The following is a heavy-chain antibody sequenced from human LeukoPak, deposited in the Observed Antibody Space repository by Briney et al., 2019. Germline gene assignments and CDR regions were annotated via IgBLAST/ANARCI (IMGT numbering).Heavy chain of an antibody. Sequence: PSETLSLTCTVSGGSISSSSYYWGWIRQPPGKGLEWIGSIYYSGSTHYNPSLKSRVTISVDTSKNQFSLKLSSVTAADTAVYYCARQLSSGNWFDPWGQGTLVTVSS. D-gene: IGHD6-19*01. CDR1: GGSISSSSYY. CDR2: IYYSGST. CDR3: ARQLSSGNWFDP. J-gene: IGHJ5*02. V-gene: IGHV4-39*01.